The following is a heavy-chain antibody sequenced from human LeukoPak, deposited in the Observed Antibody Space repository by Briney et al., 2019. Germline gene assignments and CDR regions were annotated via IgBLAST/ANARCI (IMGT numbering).Heavy chain of an antibody. CDR1: GGTFSSYA. J-gene: IGHJ3*02. CDR2: IIPIFGTA. CDR3: AREEVPGDYWGFDI. Sequence: ASVKVSCKASGGTFSSYAISWVRQAPGQGLEWMGRIIPIFGTANYAQKFQGRVTITTDESTSTAYMELSSLRSEDTAVYYCAREEVPGDYWGFDIWGQGTMVTVSS. D-gene: IGHD4-17*01. V-gene: IGHV1-69*05.